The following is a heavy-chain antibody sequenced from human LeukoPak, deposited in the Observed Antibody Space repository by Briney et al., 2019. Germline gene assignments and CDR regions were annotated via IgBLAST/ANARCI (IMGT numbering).Heavy chain of an antibody. V-gene: IGHV3-11*01. J-gene: IGHJ4*02. CDR3: AGRAMWELPPSY. CDR2: ISSSGSTI. CDR1: GFTFSDFY. Sequence: QSGGSLRLSCAASGFTFSDFYMSWIRQTPGKGLEWLSYISSSGSTIYYADSVKGRFTISRDNAKNSAYLQMNSLRAEDTAVYYCAGRAMWELPPSYWGQGTLVTVSS. D-gene: IGHD1-26*01.